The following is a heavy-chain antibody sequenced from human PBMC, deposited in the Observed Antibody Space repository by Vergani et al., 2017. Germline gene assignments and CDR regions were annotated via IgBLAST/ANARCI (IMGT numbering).Heavy chain of an antibody. Sequence: QVQLQESGPGLVKPSETLTLTCDVSDSSIMTNPYWGWFRQSPGKGLEWIGCIHHSGDTHYNSSLKSRVSISIVSSSKFSLSLTSVTAADTAIYYCARHRGSVGFFPSSYFYGMDVLGHGATVTVSS. CDR1: DSSIMTNPY. V-gene: IGHV4-38-2*01. CDR2: IHHSGDT. J-gene: IGHJ6*02. D-gene: IGHD3-10*01. CDR3: ARHRGSVGFFPSSYFYGMDV.